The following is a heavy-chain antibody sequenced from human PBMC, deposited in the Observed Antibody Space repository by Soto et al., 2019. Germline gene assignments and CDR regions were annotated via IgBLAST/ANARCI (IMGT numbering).Heavy chain of an antibody. Sequence: PVGSLRLSCSASGFTFSSYWMSWVRQAPGKWREGVGNIKQDGSEKYYVDSVKGRFTISRDNAKNSLYLQMNSLRAEDTAVYYCARDLGKRWLPPRTYYYYGMDVWGQGTTVTVSS. CDR1: GFTFSSYW. V-gene: IGHV3-7*03. CDR3: ARDLGKRWLPPRTYYYYGMDV. CDR2: IKQDGSEK. D-gene: IGHD5-12*01. J-gene: IGHJ6*02.